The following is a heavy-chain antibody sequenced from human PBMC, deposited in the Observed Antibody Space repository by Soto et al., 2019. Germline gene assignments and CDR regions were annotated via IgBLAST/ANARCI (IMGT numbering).Heavy chain of an antibody. CDR1: GYTFSTHY. J-gene: IGHJ4*01. CDR3: ARHPVVVPGMSFDY. Sequence: GASVKVSCKASGYTFSTHYIHWVRQAPGQGLQWMGIINPTTGSTTYAQRFQGRLTMTRDTSTTTVYMELSSLRSEDTALYYCARHPVVVPGMSFDYWG. CDR2: INPTTGST. D-gene: IGHD2-21*02. V-gene: IGHV1-46*01.